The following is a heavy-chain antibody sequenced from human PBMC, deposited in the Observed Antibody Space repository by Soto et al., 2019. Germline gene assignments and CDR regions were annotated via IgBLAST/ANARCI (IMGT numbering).Heavy chain of an antibody. CDR2: IKQDGSEK. CDR3: ARDIVGATTVYYYGMDV. D-gene: IGHD1-26*01. J-gene: IGHJ6*02. Sequence: PGGSLRLSCAASGFTSSSYWMSWVRQAPGKGLEWVANIKQDGSEKYYVDSVKGRFTISRDNAKNSLYLQMNSLRAEDTAVYYCARDIVGATTVYYYGMDVWGQGTTVTVSS. CDR1: GFTSSSYW. V-gene: IGHV3-7*03.